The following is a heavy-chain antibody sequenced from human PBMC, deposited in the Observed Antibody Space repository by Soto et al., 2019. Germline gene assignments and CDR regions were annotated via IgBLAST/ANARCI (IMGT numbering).Heavy chain of an antibody. Sequence: SETMSLTCTVSGASISGGTYYWTWIRPAPGKGLEWVGHIYYTGSTNYNPALNDRVTISVDTSKNHFSLQLTSVAAADTAVYYCARGAGFSYASTWFDIWRQVTLVTFSS. J-gene: IGHJ5*02. D-gene: IGHD5-18*01. CDR2: IYYTGST. CDR1: GASISGGTYY. V-gene: IGHV4-61*03. CDR3: ARGAGFSYASTWFDI.